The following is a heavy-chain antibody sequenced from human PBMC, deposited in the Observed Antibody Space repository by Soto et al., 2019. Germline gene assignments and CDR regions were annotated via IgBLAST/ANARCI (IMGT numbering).Heavy chain of an antibody. CDR3: TKDITPWRVYYSYGMDV. Sequence: GGSLRLSCVGSGFTFSTYSINWVRRAPGKGLAWLSSISSRSDIYYADAVKGRFTISRDNSTNTLYLQVNCMRAEDKCEWYCTKDITPWRVYYSYGMDVWGQGTTVTVSS. CDR2: ISSRSDI. CDR1: GFTFSTYS. J-gene: IGHJ6*02. V-gene: IGHV3-21*01. D-gene: IGHD6-19*01.